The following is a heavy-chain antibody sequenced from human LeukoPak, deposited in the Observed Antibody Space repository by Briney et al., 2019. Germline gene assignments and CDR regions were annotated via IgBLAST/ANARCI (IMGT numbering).Heavy chain of an antibody. CDR2: IYYSGST. Sequence: SETLSLTCTVSGGSISSYYWSWIRQPPGKGLEWIGYIYYSGSTNYNPSLKSRVTISVDTSKNQFSLKLSSVTAADTAVYYCARHGSNYYDSSGYYYVQWGQGTLVTVSS. CDR1: GGSISSYY. D-gene: IGHD3-22*01. J-gene: IGHJ4*02. CDR3: ARHGSNYYDSSGYYYVQ. V-gene: IGHV4-59*08.